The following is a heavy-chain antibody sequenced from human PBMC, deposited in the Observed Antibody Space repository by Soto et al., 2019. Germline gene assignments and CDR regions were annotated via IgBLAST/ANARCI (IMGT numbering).Heavy chain of an antibody. V-gene: IGHV3-23*01. CDR3: AKDYYDSSGYLTVEIY. CDR1: GFTFSSYA. Sequence: PGGSLTLSCAASGFTFSSYAMSWVRQAPGKGLEWVSAISGSGGRTYYADSLKGRFTISRDNSKNTLYLQMNSLKAEDTAVYYCAKDYYDSSGYLTVEIYWGPGTLVTVSS. J-gene: IGHJ4*02. D-gene: IGHD3-22*01. CDR2: ISGSGGRT.